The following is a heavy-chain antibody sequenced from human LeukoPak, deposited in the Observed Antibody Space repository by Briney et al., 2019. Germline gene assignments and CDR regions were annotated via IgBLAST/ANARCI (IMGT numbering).Heavy chain of an antibody. V-gene: IGHV4-61*01. CDR2: IYYNGNT. D-gene: IGHD1-26*01. J-gene: IGHJ6*02. CDR3: ARGRSNYYGKDV. CDR1: GGSVSRDNYS. Sequence: SETLSLTCTVSGGSVSRDNYSWSWIRQPPGKGLEWIGYIYYNGNTNYSPSLKSRVTMSVDTSKNLFSLKVSSVTAADTAVYYCARGRSNYYGKDVWGQGTTVTVSS.